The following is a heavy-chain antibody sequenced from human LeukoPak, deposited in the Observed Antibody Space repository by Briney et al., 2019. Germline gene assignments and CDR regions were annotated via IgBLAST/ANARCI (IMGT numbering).Heavy chain of an antibody. CDR3: VRSRFTTSSFDY. J-gene: IGHJ4*02. V-gene: IGHV3-74*03. D-gene: IGHD2-2*01. CDR2: INSDESVT. Sequence: PGGSLRLSCAASGFTFSSSWMQSVRQTPGQGLVWVSRINSDESVTTYTNSVKGRFTISRDNAKNTLYLQMNSLRAEDTAMYYCVRSRFTTSSFDYWGQGTLVTVSS. CDR1: GFTFSSSW.